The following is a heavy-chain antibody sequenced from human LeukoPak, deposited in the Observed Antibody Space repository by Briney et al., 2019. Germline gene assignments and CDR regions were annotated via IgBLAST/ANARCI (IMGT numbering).Heavy chain of an antibody. V-gene: IGHV3-74*01. Sequence: GGSLRLSCAASGFTFSSYWMHWVRQAPGKGLVWVSRINSDGSSTSYADSVKGRFTISRDNAKNTLYLQMNSLRAEDTAVYYCARIGPSSPAAAIKYWGQGTLVTVSS. CDR3: ARIGPSSPAAAIKY. J-gene: IGHJ4*02. CDR1: GFTFSSYW. CDR2: INSDGSST. D-gene: IGHD2-2*01.